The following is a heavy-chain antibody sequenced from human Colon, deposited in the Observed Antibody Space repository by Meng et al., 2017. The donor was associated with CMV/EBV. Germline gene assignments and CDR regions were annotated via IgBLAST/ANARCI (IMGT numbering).Heavy chain of an antibody. Sequence: ASVKVSCKASGYIFTGHYMHWVRQAPGQGLEWMGWINPYSGGTNYAQKFQGRVTMTRDTSISTAFMDLSSLGSDDTAVYYCVVRWEQLPSHTLLDYWGQGTLVTVSS. CDR3: VVRWEQLPSHTLLDY. V-gene: IGHV1-2*02. D-gene: IGHD1-26*01. J-gene: IGHJ4*02. CDR2: INPYSGGT. CDR1: GYIFTGHY.